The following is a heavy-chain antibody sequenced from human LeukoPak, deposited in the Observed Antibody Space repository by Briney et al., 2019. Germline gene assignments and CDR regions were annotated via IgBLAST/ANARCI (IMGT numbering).Heavy chain of an antibody. CDR1: GLTFSRNG. V-gene: IGHV3-23*01. D-gene: IGHD3-10*01. Sequence: GGSLRLSCAASGLTFSRNGMTWVRQAPGKGLEGVSAISGSGGNTYYADSVKGRFTISRDNSKNTLYLQMNSLRAEDTAVYYCAKDRRAGSYDYWGQGTLVTVSS. J-gene: IGHJ4*02. CDR2: ISGSGGNT. CDR3: AKDRRAGSYDY.